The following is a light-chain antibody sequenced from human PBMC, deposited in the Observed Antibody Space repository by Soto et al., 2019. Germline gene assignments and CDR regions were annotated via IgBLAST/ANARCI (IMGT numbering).Light chain of an antibody. V-gene: IGKV4-1*01. CDR2: WAS. CDR1: QSVLYSSNNKNY. Sequence: IVFSPTPEALAVSLGARAPNNCKSSQSVLYSSNNKNYLAWYQQKPGQPPKLLIYWASTRESGVPDRFSGSGSRTYCTLAISSLQSGDVAVYYSQQYYSTPWMVGQGTKVDIK. J-gene: IGKJ1*01. CDR3: QQYYSTPWM.